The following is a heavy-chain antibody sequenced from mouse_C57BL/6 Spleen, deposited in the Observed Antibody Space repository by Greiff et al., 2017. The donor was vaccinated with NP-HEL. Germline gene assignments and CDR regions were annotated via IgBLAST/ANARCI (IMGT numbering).Heavy chain of an antibody. CDR2: IDPSDSYT. V-gene: IGHV1-69*01. D-gene: IGHD2-4*01. CDR3: ARVGGLRFAY. CDR1: GYTFTSYW. J-gene: IGHJ3*01. Sequence: VKLQQPGAELVMPGASVKLSCKASGYTFTSYWMHWVKQRPGQGLEWIGEIDPSDSYTNYNQKFKGKSTLTVDKSSSTAYMQLSSLTSEDSAVYYCARVGGLRFAYWGQGTLVTVSA.